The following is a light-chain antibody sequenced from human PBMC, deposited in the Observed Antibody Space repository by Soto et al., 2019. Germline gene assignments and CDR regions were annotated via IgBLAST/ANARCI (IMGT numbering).Light chain of an antibody. CDR3: QHYGSSRT. V-gene: IGKV3-20*01. CDR2: DAS. CDR1: QSVSSEY. Sequence: EIVLTQSPDTLSLSPWDRATLSCRASQSVSSEYLVWYQQKPGQAPRLLIYDASSRATGIPDRFSGSGSGPDFTLTISRLEPEDFAVYFCQHYGSSRTFGQGTKVDIK. J-gene: IGKJ1*01.